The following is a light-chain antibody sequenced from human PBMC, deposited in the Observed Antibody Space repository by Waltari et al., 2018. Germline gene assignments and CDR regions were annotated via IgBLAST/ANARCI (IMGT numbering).Light chain of an antibody. V-gene: IGKV3-20*01. J-gene: IGKJ1*01. Sequence: DIVLAQSPGTLSLSPGERATLSCRASQTVTSNYLSWYQQKPGQAPRLLIVGASSRATGIPDRFSGSGSGTDFTLTITRLEPEDFAVYYCQQYASSRTFGQGTRVEIK. CDR2: GAS. CDR1: QTVTSNY. CDR3: QQYASSRT.